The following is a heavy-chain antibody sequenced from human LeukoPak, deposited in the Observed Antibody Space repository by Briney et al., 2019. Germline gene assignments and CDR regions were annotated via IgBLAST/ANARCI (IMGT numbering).Heavy chain of an antibody. Sequence: SETLSLTCTVSGGSISSGDYYWSWIRQPPGKGLEWIGYIYYSGSTYYNPSLKSRVTISVDTSKNQFSLKLSSVTAADTAVYCCARGELDSSSSEYDPWGQGTLVTVSS. CDR2: IYYSGST. CDR1: GGSISSGDYY. CDR3: ARGELDSSSSEYDP. D-gene: IGHD6-6*01. V-gene: IGHV4-30-4*08. J-gene: IGHJ5*02.